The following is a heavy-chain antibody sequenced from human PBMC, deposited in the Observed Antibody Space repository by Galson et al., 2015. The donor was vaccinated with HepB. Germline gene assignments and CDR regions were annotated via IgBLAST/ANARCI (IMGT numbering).Heavy chain of an antibody. CDR2: ISYDGSNK. J-gene: IGHJ5*02. D-gene: IGHD3-22*01. V-gene: IGHV3-30*04. Sequence: SLRLSCAASGFTFSSYAMHWVRQAPGKGLEWVAVISYDGSNKYYADSVKGRFTISRDNSKNTLHLQMNSLRAEDTAVYYCASPHYYDSSGSDYRWFDPWGQGTLVTVSS. CDR1: GFTFSSYA. CDR3: ASPHYYDSSGSDYRWFDP.